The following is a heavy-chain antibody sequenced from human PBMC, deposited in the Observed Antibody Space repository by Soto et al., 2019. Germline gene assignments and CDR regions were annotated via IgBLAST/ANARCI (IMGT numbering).Heavy chain of an antibody. J-gene: IGHJ6*02. V-gene: IGHV4-59*01. CDR1: GGSISSYY. Sequence: SETLSLTCTVSGGSISSYYWGWIRQPPGKGLEWIGYIYYSGSTNYNPSLKSRVTISVDTSKNQFSLKLSSVTAADTAVYFCASLPINYPPAWYYGMDVWGQGTTVTVSS. D-gene: IGHD4-4*01. CDR2: IYYSGST. CDR3: ASLPINYPPAWYYGMDV.